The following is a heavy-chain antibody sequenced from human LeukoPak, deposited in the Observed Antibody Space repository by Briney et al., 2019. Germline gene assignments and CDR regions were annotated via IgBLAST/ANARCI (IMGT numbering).Heavy chain of an antibody. V-gene: IGHV3-21*01. CDR1: GFTFSSYS. J-gene: IGHJ4*02. Sequence: GGSLRLSCAASGFTFSSYSMNWVRQAPGKGLEWVSSISSSSSYICYADSVKGRFTISRDNAKNSLYLQMNSLRAEDTAVYYCARSGGERAGYWGQGTLVTVSS. D-gene: IGHD6-19*01. CDR3: ARSGGERAGY. CDR2: ISSSSSYI.